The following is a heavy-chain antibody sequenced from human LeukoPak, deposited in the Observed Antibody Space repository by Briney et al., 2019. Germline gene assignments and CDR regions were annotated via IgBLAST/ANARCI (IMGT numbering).Heavy chain of an antibody. J-gene: IGHJ4*02. V-gene: IGHV3-21*01. CDR2: ISSSSSYI. D-gene: IGHD1-26*01. CDR1: GFTFSSYS. CDR3: ARERELPYFDY. Sequence: GGSLRLSCAASGFTFSSYSMNWVRQAPGKGLEWVSSISSSSSYIYYADSVKGRFTISRDNAKNSLYLQMNSLGAEDTAVYYCARERELPYFDYWGQGTLVTVSS.